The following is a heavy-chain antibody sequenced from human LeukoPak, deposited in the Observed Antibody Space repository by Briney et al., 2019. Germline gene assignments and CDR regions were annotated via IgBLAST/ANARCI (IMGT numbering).Heavy chain of an antibody. CDR2: ISNSGSTI. D-gene: IGHD6-13*01. J-gene: IGHJ4*02. CDR1: GLTFSDYF. V-gene: IGHV3-11*01. Sequence: PGGSLRLSCAASGLTFSDYFMSWIRQAPGKGLEWVSYISNSGSTIYYADSVKGRFTVSRDNAKNSLYLQMNSLRVEDTAVYYCAGVQHELVYWGQGTLVTVAS. CDR3: AGVQHELVY.